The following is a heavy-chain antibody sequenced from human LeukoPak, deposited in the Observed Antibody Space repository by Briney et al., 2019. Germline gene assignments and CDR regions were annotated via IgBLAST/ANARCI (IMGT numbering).Heavy chain of an antibody. CDR3: ARDLFTSYYDSSGYFDY. V-gene: IGHV3-48*04. Sequence: GGTLRLSCAASGFTFSSYGMSWVRQAPGKGLEWVSAISGSGSTIYYADSVKGRFTISRDNAKNSLYLQMNSLRAEDTAVYYCARDLFTSYYDSSGYFDYWGQGTLVTVSS. CDR2: ISGSGSTI. CDR1: GFTFSSYG. D-gene: IGHD3-22*01. J-gene: IGHJ4*02.